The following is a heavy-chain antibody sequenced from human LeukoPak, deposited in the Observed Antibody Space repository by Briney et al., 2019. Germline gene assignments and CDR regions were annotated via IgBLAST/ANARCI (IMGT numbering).Heavy chain of an antibody. CDR1: GFTFGGYA. CDR2: ISGGSEDT. D-gene: IGHD6-13*01. Sequence: PGGSLRLSCTASGFTFGGYAMSWVRQAPGKGLQWVSSISGGSEDTYYADSVKGRFTISRDNSKTTLYLQMNNLRAEDTAVYYCARTIAQYSNSWLYFYYGLDVWGQGTTVTVSS. V-gene: IGHV3-23*01. J-gene: IGHJ6*02. CDR3: ARTIAQYSNSWLYFYYGLDV.